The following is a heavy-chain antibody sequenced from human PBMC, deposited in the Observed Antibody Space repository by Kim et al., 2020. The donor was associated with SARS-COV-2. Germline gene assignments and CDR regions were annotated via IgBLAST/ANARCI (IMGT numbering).Heavy chain of an antibody. Sequence: SGTLSLTCSASGGSINTSDVYWGWIRQPPGKGLEWIGSISYRGNAYCNPSLKSRVTISGDTSKNQFSLKLSSVTAADTAVYYCARTYCSSTSCYHPYYGMVVWGEGTTVTVSS. V-gene: IGHV4-39*01. CDR1: GGSINTSDVY. D-gene: IGHD2-2*01. CDR2: ISYRGNA. CDR3: ARTYCSSTSCYHPYYGMVV. J-gene: IGHJ6*02.